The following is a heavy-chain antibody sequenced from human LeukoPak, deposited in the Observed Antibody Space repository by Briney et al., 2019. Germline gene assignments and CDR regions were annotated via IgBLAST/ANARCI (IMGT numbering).Heavy chain of an antibody. Sequence: GGSLRLSCAASGFTFSSYWMSWVRQAPGKGLEWVANIKQDGSEKHYVDSVKGRFTISRDNAKNSLYLQMNSLRAEDTAVYYCARGQYYYDSSGPFDYWGQGTLVTVSS. D-gene: IGHD3-22*01. CDR2: IKQDGSEK. V-gene: IGHV3-7*01. J-gene: IGHJ4*02. CDR3: ARGQYYYDSSGPFDY. CDR1: GFTFSSYW.